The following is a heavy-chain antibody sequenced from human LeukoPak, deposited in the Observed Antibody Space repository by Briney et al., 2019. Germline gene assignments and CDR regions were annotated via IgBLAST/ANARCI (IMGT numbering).Heavy chain of an antibody. J-gene: IGHJ3*02. CDR2: IKQDGSEK. V-gene: IGHV3-7*04. Sequence: GGSLRLSCAASGFTFSSYWMSWVRQAPGKGLEWVANIKQDGSEKYYVDSVKGRFTISRDNAKNSLYLQMNSLRAEDTAVYYCARVRDFTQRIGAFDIWGQGTMVTVSS. CDR3: ARVRDFTQRIGAFDI. D-gene: IGHD2-21*02. CDR1: GFTFSSYW.